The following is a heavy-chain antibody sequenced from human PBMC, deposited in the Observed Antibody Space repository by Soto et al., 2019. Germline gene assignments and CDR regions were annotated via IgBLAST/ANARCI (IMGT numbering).Heavy chain of an antibody. CDR3: AKEFYYDASGQYSDLYFDS. D-gene: IGHD3-22*01. CDR2: ISTRGGRT. J-gene: IGHJ4*02. CDR1: GFTFSSYA. V-gene: IGHV3-23*01. Sequence: EVLLLESGGGLTQPGGSLRLACAASGFTFSSYAMSWVRQAPPQGLEWVSSISTRGGRTRYADSVKGRFSISRDNSANAVYLDMANLRAEDTGIYYCAKEFYYDASGQYSDLYFDSWGQGALVTVSS.